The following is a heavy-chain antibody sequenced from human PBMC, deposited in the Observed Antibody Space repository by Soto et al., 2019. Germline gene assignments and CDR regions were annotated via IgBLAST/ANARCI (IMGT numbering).Heavy chain of an antibody. V-gene: IGHV3-30-3*01. CDR3: ARDWETSATGLIDS. CDR1: GFTFSSYD. Sequence: PGGSLRLSCVASGFTFSSYDLHWVSQAPGKGLEWVAVTSYDGSNKYYADSVEGRFTISRDNSKNTLYLQTSSLTTEDTAMYYCARDWETSATGLIDSWGQGTLVTVSS. CDR2: TSYDGSNK. D-gene: IGHD3-9*01. J-gene: IGHJ4*02.